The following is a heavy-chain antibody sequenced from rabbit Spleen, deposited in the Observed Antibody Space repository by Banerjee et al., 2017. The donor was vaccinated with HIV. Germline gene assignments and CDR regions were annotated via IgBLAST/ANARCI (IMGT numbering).Heavy chain of an antibody. Sequence: QSLEESGGDLVKPGASLTLTCTASGFSFSSRYYLCWVRQAPGKGLEWIACIDTGDGSTYYATWVNGRFSISKTSSTTVTLQMTSLTAADTATYFCARDGAGGSYFALWGQGTLVTVS. CDR1: GFSFSSRYY. CDR3: ARDGAGGSYFAL. V-gene: IGHV1S40*01. CDR2: IDTGDGST. J-gene: IGHJ4*01. D-gene: IGHD8-1*01.